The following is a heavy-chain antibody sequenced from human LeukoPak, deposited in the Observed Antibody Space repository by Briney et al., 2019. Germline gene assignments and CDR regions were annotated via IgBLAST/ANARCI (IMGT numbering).Heavy chain of an antibody. CDR2: IFSNGDT. V-gene: IGHV3-53*01. CDR3: TRDQINY. CDR1: EFTVSRNY. D-gene: IGHD3-16*01. J-gene: IGHJ4*02. Sequence: GGSLRLSCTASEFTVSRNYMLWVRQAPGKGLEWVSLIFSNGDTHYADSVKGRFTISRDTSKNTVSLQMNSLRVEDTALYYCTRDQINYWGQGTLVTVSS.